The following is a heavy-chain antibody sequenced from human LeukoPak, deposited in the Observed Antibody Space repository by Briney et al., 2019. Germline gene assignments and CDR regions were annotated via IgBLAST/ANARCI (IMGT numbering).Heavy chain of an antibody. CDR2: INTNTGNP. CDR1: GYTFTSYA. CDR3: ARRGYYYGSGSPLDY. Sequence: ASVKVSCKASGYTFTSYAMSWVRQAPGQGLEWMGWINTNTGNPTFAQGFTGRFVFSLDTSVSTAYLQISSLRAEDTAVYYCARRGYYYGSGSPLDYWGQGTLVTVSS. V-gene: IGHV7-4-1*02. D-gene: IGHD3-10*01. J-gene: IGHJ4*02.